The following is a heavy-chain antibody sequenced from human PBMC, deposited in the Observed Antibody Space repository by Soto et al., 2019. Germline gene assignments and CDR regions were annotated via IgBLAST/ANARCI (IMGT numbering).Heavy chain of an antibody. V-gene: IGHV3-53*01. J-gene: IGHJ4*02. Sequence: WGSLRLSCAASGFTVISKYMNLVRQAPGKGLEWVSVIYSGGGTYYAGSVKGRFTISRDNSKNTLYLQMNSLRADDTAIYYCASPAHWGRGTLVTVSS. CDR1: GFTVISKY. CDR3: ASPAH. CDR2: IYSGGGT.